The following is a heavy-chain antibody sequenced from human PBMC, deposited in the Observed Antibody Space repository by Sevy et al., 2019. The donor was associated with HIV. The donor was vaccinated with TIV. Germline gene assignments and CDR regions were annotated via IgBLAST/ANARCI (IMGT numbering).Heavy chain of an antibody. Sequence: GGSLRLSCAASGFTFSSYGMHWVRQAPGKGLEWVAVISYDGSNKYYADSVKGRFTISRDNCKNTLYLQMNCLRAEDTAVYYCAKDLGACGGGSCYSGDYWGQGTLVTVSS. CDR1: GFTFSSYG. D-gene: IGHD2-15*01. CDR2: ISYDGSNK. CDR3: AKDLGACGGGSCYSGDY. J-gene: IGHJ4*02. V-gene: IGHV3-30*18.